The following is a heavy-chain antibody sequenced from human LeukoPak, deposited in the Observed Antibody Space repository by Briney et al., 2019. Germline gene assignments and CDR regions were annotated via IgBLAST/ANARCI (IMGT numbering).Heavy chain of an antibody. Sequence: GSLRLSCAASGFTFSSYSMNWVRQPPGKGLEWIGSIYYSGSTYYNPSLKSRVTISVDTSKNQFSLKLSSVTAADTAVYYCARGDYAYYYYYGMDVWGQGTTVTVSS. CDR2: IYYSGST. V-gene: IGHV4-39*01. CDR1: GFTFSSYSMN. CDR3: ARGDYAYYYYYGMDV. J-gene: IGHJ6*02. D-gene: IGHD4-17*01.